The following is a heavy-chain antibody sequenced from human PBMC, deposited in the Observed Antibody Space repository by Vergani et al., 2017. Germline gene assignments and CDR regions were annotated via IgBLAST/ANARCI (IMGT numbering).Heavy chain of an antibody. CDR3: ARTITMVRGGIPYYYGMDV. J-gene: IGHJ6*02. Sequence: QVQLQESGPGLVKPSETLSLTCTVSGGPISSYYWSWLRQPPGKGLGWIGYIYYSGSTNYNPSLKSRVTISVDTSKNQFSLKLSSVTAADTAVYYCARTITMVRGGIPYYYGMDVGGQGTTVTVSS. CDR1: GGPISSYY. D-gene: IGHD3-10*01. V-gene: IGHV4-59*01. CDR2: IYYSGST.